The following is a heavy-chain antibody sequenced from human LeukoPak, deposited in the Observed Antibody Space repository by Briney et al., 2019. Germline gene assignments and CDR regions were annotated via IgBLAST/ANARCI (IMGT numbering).Heavy chain of an antibody. V-gene: IGHV1-2*06. J-gene: IGHJ5*02. CDR3: ARGTSSGNSNWFDP. CDR2: FNPNSGGT. Sequence: GASVKVSCKASGYTFTGYYIHWVRQAPGQGLEWMGRFNPNSGGTNYAQKFQDRVTMTRDTSISTAYMELSRLRSDDTAVYYCARGTSSGNSNWFDPWGQGTLGTVSS. CDR1: GYTFTGYY. D-gene: IGHD4-23*01.